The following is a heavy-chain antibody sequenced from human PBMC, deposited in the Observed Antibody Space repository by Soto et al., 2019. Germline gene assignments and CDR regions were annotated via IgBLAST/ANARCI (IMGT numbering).Heavy chain of an antibody. CDR3: AREFLYYDYVWGSYRLAQIDY. CDR2: INHSGST. V-gene: IGHV4-34*01. J-gene: IGHJ4*02. CDR1: GGSFSGYD. D-gene: IGHD3-16*02. Sequence: SETLSLTCAGYGGSFSGYDWSWIRQPPGKGLEWIGEINHSGSTNYNPSLKSRVTISVDTSKNQFSLKLSSVTAADTAVYYCAREFLYYDYVWGSYRLAQIDYWGQGTLVTV.